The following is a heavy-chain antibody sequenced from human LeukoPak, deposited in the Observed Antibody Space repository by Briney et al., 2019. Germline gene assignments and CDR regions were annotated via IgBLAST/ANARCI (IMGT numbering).Heavy chain of an antibody. CDR2: IYPGDSDT. V-gene: IGHV5-51*01. CDR3: ARHSCSSTSCLGGYWFGP. J-gene: IGHJ5*02. Sequence: GESLKISCKGSGYSFTSYWIGWVRQMPGKGLEWMGIIYPGDSDTRYSPSFQGQVTISADKSISTAYLQWSSLKASDTAMYYCARHSCSSTSCLGGYWFGPWGQGTLVTVSS. D-gene: IGHD2-2*01. CDR1: GYSFTSYW.